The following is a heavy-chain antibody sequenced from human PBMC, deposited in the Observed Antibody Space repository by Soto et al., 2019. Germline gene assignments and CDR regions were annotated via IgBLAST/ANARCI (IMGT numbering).Heavy chain of an antibody. D-gene: IGHD2-2*01. CDR2: IYYSGST. CDR1: GGSISSGGYY. J-gene: IGHJ4*02. CDR3: ARGERYCSSTSCYVFDY. V-gene: IGHV4-31*03. Sequence: QVQLQESGPGLVKPSQTLSLTCTVSGGSISSGGYYWSWIRQHPGKGLEWIGYIYYSGSTYYNPSLKCRVTISVDTSKNQFSLKLSSVTAADTAVYYCARGERYCSSTSCYVFDYWGQGTLVTVSS.